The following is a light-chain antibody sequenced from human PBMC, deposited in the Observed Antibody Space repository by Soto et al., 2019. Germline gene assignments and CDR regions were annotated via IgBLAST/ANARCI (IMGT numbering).Light chain of an antibody. CDR3: MQPLQSWT. CDR1: QGLLHSNGYNY. Sequence: DIVMTQSPLSLPVTPGEPASISCRSSQGLLHSNGYNYLDWYLQKPGQSPQLLIYLGSNRASGVPDRFSGSGSGTDFTLKISRVEAEDAGVYYCMQPLQSWTFGQGTKVDIK. CDR2: LGS. V-gene: IGKV2-28*01. J-gene: IGKJ1*01.